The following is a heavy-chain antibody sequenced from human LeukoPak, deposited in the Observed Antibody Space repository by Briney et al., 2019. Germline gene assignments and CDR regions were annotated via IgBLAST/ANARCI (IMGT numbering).Heavy chain of an antibody. CDR3: ATLRHNWNYGGLDY. Sequence: SSVKVSCKVSVYTLTELSMHWVRQAPGKGLEWMGGFDPEDGETIYAQKFQGRVTMTEDTSTDTAYMELSSLRSEDTAVYYCATLRHNWNYGGLDYWGQGTLVTVSS. V-gene: IGHV1-24*01. CDR2: FDPEDGET. J-gene: IGHJ4*02. CDR1: VYTLTELS. D-gene: IGHD1-7*01.